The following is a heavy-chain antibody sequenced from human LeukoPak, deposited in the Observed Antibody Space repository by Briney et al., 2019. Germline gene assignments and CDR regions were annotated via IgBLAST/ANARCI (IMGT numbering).Heavy chain of an antibody. D-gene: IGHD3-3*01. Sequence: GGSLRLSCAVSGFTLSTYDMHWVRHVTGKGLEWVSGIGTAGDTYYPDSLKGRFTISRENAKNSLYLQMDSLRAGDTAVYCCARAQHYDFWSGYYGMDVWGQGTTVTVSS. CDR2: IGTAGDT. CDR1: GFTLSTYD. V-gene: IGHV3-13*01. J-gene: IGHJ6*02. CDR3: ARAQHYDFWSGYYGMDV.